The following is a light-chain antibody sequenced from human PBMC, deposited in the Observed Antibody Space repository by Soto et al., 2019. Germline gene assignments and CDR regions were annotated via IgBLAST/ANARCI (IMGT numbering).Light chain of an antibody. CDR2: GNS. V-gene: IGLV1-40*01. Sequence: QSVLTQPPSVSGAPGQRVTIPCTGSGSNIGAGYDVHWYQQLPGTAPKLLIYGNSNRPSGVPDRFSGAKSGTSASLAITGLQAEDEADYYCQSYYSSLSGSVVFGGGTKLTVL. J-gene: IGLJ2*01. CDR3: QSYYSSLSGSVV. CDR1: GSNIGAGYD.